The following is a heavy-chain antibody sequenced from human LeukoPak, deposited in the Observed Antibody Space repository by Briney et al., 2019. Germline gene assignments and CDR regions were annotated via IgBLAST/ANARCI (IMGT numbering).Heavy chain of an antibody. V-gene: IGHV3-23*01. CDR3: AKKGYYDGSGYYMYYFDH. CDR2: ISGSGATA. D-gene: IGHD3-22*01. Sequence: QAGGSLRLSCAASGFTFSIYAMSWVRQAPGKGLEWVSAISGSGATAYYADSVKGRFTISRDNSKNTLYLQMNSLRAEDTAVYYCAKKGYYDGSGYYMYYFDHWGQGTLVTVSS. J-gene: IGHJ4*02. CDR1: GFTFSIYA.